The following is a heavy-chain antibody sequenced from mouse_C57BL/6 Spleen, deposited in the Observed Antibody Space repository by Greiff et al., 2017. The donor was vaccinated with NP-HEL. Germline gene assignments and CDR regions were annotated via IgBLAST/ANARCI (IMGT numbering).Heavy chain of an antibody. J-gene: IGHJ1*03. CDR3: AREENFYGSSYDWYFDV. V-gene: IGHV5-16*01. D-gene: IGHD1-1*01. CDR1: GFTFSDYY. CDR2: INYDGSST. Sequence: EVKVVESEGGLVQPGSSMKLSCTASGFTFSDYYMAWVRQVPEKGLEWVANINYDGSSTYYLDSLKSRFITSRDNAKNNLYLQVSSLKSEDTATYYCAREENFYGSSYDWYFDVWGTGTTVTVSS.